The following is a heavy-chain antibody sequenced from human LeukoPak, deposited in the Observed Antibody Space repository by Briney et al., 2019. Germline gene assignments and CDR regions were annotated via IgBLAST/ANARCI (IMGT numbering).Heavy chain of an antibody. D-gene: IGHD5-24*01. CDR3: ASIASLQNGYNVADFDY. J-gene: IGHJ4*02. V-gene: IGHV3-33*01. CDR2: IWYDGSNK. Sequence: QAGGSLGLSCAASGFTFSSYGMHWVRQAPGKGLEWVAVIWYDGSNKYYADSVKGRLTISRDNSKNTLYLQMNSLRAEDTAVYYCASIASLQNGYNVADFDYWGQGTLVTVSS. CDR1: GFTFSSYG.